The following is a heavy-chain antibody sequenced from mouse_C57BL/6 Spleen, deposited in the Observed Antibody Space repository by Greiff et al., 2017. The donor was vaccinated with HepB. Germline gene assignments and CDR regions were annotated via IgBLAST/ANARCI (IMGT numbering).Heavy chain of an antibody. CDR3: ARWDYSKGNAMDY. Sequence: EVQLQQSGPVLVKPGASVKMSCKASGYTFTDYYMNWVKQSHGKSLEWIGVINPYNGGTSYNQKFKGKATLTVDKSSSTAYMELNSLTSEDSAVYYCARWDYSKGNAMDYWGQGTSVTVSS. CDR2: INPYNGGT. J-gene: IGHJ4*01. CDR1: GYTFTDYY. V-gene: IGHV1-19*01. D-gene: IGHD2-5*01.